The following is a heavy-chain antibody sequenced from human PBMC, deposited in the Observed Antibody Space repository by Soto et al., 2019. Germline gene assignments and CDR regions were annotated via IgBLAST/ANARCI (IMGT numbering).Heavy chain of an antibody. CDR2: INPNSGGT. CDR3: ARGRRTYCSGGSCYLQLYYFDY. D-gene: IGHD2-15*01. Sequence: ASVKVSCKASGYTFTGYYMHWVRQAPGQGLEWMGWINPNSGGTNYAQKFRGWVTMTRDTSISTAYMELSRLRPDDTAVYYCARGRRTYCSGGSCYLQLYYFDYWGQGTLVTVSS. V-gene: IGHV1-2*04. J-gene: IGHJ4*02. CDR1: GYTFTGYY.